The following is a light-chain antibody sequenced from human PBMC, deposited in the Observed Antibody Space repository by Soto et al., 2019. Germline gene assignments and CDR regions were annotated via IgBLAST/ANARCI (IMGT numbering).Light chain of an antibody. Sequence: EIVMTQSPATLSVSPGERATLSCRASQSVSSSYLSWYQQKPGQAPRLLIYGASSRATGIPDRFSGSVSGTDFTLTISRLEPEDFAVYYCQQYDSSPLTFGGGTKVDIK. CDR1: QSVSSSY. V-gene: IGKV3-20*01. J-gene: IGKJ4*01. CDR2: GAS. CDR3: QQYDSSPLT.